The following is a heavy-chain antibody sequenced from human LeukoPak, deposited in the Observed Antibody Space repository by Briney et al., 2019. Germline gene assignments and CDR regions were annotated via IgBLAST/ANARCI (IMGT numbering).Heavy chain of an antibody. CDR2: IYYSVST. Sequence: SETLSLTCTVSGGSISGYYWTWMRQPPGKGLEWIGYIYYSVSTKYNPSLKSRVTISADTSKNQVSLKLTSVTAADTAVYYCARDTSQGHKDFRGQGTLVTVSS. CDR1: GGSISGYY. V-gene: IGHV4-59*01. J-gene: IGHJ4*02. D-gene: IGHD2-2*01. CDR3: ARDTSQGHKDF.